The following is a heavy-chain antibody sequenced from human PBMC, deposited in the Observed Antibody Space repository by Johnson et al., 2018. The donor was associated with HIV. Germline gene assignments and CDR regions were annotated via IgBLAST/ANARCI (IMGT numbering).Heavy chain of an antibody. Sequence: EVQLVESGGDLVQPGGSLRLSCAASGFTVSSNFMTWVRQAPGKGLEWVSVIYSGGTTLYADSVKGRFTISRDTSKNTLSLQLNSLRPDDTAVYYCARRASNTYGAMDIWGQGTVVTVSS. CDR1: GFTVSSNF. D-gene: IGHD2-2*01. V-gene: IGHV3-66*02. J-gene: IGHJ3*02. CDR3: ARRASNTYGAMDI. CDR2: IYSGGTT.